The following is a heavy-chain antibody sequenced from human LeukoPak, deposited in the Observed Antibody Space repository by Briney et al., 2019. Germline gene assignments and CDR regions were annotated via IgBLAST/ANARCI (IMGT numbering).Heavy chain of an antibody. CDR1: GFSISTNGMR. CDR2: IDWDDDK. Sequence: SGPPLVKPTQTLTLTCTFSGFSISTNGMRVSWIRQPPGKALEWLARIDWDDDKFYSPFLKTRLTISKDTSKNQVVLTMTNVDPVDTAPYYCARSKYGGNSAFDEWGQGTLVTVSP. D-gene: IGHD4-23*01. J-gene: IGHJ4*02. V-gene: IGHV2-70*04. CDR3: ARSKYGGNSAFDE.